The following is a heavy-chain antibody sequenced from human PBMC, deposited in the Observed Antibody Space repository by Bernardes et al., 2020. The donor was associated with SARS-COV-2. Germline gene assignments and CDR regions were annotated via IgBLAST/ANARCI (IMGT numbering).Heavy chain of an antibody. V-gene: IGHV4-61*01. J-gene: IGHJ3*02. CDR3: ARVASGSYDAFDI. D-gene: IGHD1-26*01. Sequence: SETLSLTCTVSGGSVSSGSYYWSWIRQPPGKRLEWIGYIYYSGSTNYNPSLKSRVTISVDTSKNQFSLKLSSVTAADTAVYYCARVASGSYDAFDIWGQGTMVTVSS. CDR1: GGSVSSGSYY. CDR2: IYYSGST.